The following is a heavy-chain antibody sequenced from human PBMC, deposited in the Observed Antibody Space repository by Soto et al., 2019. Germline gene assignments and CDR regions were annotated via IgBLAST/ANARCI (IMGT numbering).Heavy chain of an antibody. Sequence: SLRLSCAASGFTFSSYGMHWVRQAPGKGLEWVAVIWYDGSNKYYADSVKGRFTISRDNSKNTLYLQMNSLRAEDTAVYYCASSRSHWSPFYYYYGMDVWGQGTTVTVSS. V-gene: IGHV3-33*01. D-gene: IGHD2-8*02. CDR2: IWYDGSNK. CDR3: ASSRSHWSPFYYYYGMDV. CDR1: GFTFSSYG. J-gene: IGHJ6*02.